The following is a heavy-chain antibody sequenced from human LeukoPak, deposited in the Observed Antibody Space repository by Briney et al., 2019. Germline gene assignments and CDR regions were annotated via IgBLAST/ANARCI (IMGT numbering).Heavy chain of an antibody. CDR3: ARNYDSSGYYYFDY. D-gene: IGHD3-22*01. CDR2: IYYSGST. V-gene: IGHV4-39*01. J-gene: IGHJ4*02. CDR1: GGSISSGSYY. Sequence: PSETLSLTCTVSGGSISSGSYYWGWIRQPPGKGLEWIGSIYYSGSTYYNPSLKSRVTISVDTSKNQFSLKLSSVTAADTAVYYCARNYDSSGYYYFDYWGQGTLVTVSS.